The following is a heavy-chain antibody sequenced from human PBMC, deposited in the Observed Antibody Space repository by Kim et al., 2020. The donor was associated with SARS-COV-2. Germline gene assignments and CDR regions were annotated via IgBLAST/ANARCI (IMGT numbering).Heavy chain of an antibody. CDR1: GGSFSGYY. V-gene: IGHV4-34*01. Sequence: SETLSLTCAVYGGSFSGYYWSWIRQPPGKGLEWIGEINHSGSTNYNPSLKSRVTISVDTSTNQFSLKLSSVTAADTAVYYCARRESIAAAGTKIDYWGQGTLVTVSS. CDR2: INHSGST. CDR3: ARRESIAAAGTKIDY. J-gene: IGHJ4*02. D-gene: IGHD6-13*01.